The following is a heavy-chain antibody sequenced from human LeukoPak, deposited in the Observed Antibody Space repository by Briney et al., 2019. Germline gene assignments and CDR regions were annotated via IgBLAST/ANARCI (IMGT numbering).Heavy chain of an antibody. CDR3: ARDVGVPAATNTHYYYYGMDV. V-gene: IGHV4-4*07. CDR2: IYTSGST. J-gene: IGHJ6*02. Sequence: PSETLSLTCTVSGGSISSYYWSWIRQPAGKGLEWIGRIYTSGSTNYNPSLKSRVTMSVDTSKNQFSLKLSSVTAADTAVYYCARDVGVPAATNTHYYYYGMDVWGQGTTVTVSS. CDR1: GGSISSYY. D-gene: IGHD2-2*01.